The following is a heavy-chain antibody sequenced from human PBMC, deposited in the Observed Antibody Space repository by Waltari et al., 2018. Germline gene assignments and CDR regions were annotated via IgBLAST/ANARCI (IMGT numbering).Heavy chain of an antibody. V-gene: IGHV3-74*01. D-gene: IGHD6-19*01. CDR2: INIDGNNT. CDR1: GFTLSDYW. J-gene: IGHJ4*02. Sequence: EVQLVESGGGLHQPGESLRLSCEASGFTLSDYWMHWVRQVPGKGLEWLSRINIDGNNTIYADSVRGRFTISRDNAKNTLYLQMNSLRAEDTAVYYCARDQTVSGPSTYDFWGQGTLVTVST. CDR3: ARDQTVSGPSTYDF.